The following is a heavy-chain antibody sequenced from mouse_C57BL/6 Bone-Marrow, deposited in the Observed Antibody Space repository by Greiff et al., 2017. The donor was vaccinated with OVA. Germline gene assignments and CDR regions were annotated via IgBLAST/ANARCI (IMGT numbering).Heavy chain of an antibody. V-gene: IGHV1-82*01. Sequence: QVQLQQSGPELVKPGASVKISCKASGYAFSSSWMNWVKQRPGKGLEWIGRIYPGDGDTNYNGKFKGKATLTADKSSSTAYMQLSSLTSEDSAVYSCAIYYGHSYCDYWGQGTTLTVSS. CDR3: AIYYGHSYCDY. D-gene: IGHD2-1*01. J-gene: IGHJ2*01. CDR1: GYAFSSSW. CDR2: IYPGDGDT.